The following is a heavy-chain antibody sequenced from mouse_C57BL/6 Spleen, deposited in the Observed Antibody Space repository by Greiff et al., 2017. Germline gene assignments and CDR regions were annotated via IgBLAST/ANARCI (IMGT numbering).Heavy chain of an antibody. J-gene: IGHJ3*01. CDR3: ANLFFAY. CDR2: INPNNGGT. Sequence: VQLQQSGPELVKPGASVKISCKASGYTFTDYYMNWVKQSHGKSLEWIGDINPNNGGTSYNQKFKGKATLTVDKSSSTAYMELRSLTSEDSAVYYCANLFFAYWGQGTLVTVSA. CDR1: GYTFTDYY. V-gene: IGHV1-26*01. D-gene: IGHD2-3*01.